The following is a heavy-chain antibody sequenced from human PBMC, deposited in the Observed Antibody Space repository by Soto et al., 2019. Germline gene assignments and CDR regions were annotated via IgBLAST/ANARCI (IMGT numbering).Heavy chain of an antibody. V-gene: IGHV4-30-4*01. D-gene: IGHD4-4*01. J-gene: IGHJ5*02. CDR1: GGSISSGDYY. CDR2: IYYSGST. Sequence: SETLSLTCTVSGGSISSGDYYWSWIRQPPGKGLEWIGYIYYSGSTYYNPSLKSRVTISVDTSKNQFSLKLSSVTAADTAVYYCARDSVTIQNWFDPWGQGTLVTVSS. CDR3: ARDSVTIQNWFDP.